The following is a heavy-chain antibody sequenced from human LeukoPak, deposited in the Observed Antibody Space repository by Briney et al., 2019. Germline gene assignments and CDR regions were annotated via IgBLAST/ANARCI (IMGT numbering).Heavy chain of an antibody. V-gene: IGHV3-7*01. Sequence: GESLKISCKGSGYSFTSYWIGWVRQAPGKGLEWVANIKQDGSEKYYVDSVKGRFTISRDNAKNSLYLQMNSLRAEDTAVYYCARDDYGDYWGQGTLVTVSS. CDR2: IKQDGSEK. CDR1: GYSFTSYW. J-gene: IGHJ4*02. CDR3: ARDDYGDY.